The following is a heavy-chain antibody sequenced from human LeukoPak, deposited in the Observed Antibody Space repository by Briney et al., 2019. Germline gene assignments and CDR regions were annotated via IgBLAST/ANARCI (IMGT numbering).Heavy chain of an antibody. V-gene: IGHV1-69*04. CDR2: IIPILGIA. CDR3: ARGLVAAPSWFDP. J-gene: IGHJ5*02. CDR1: GGTFSSYA. Sequence: SVKVSCKASGGTFSSYAVSWVRQAPGQGLEWMGRIIPILGIANYAQKFQGRVTITADKSTSTAYMELSSLRSEDTAVYYCARGLVAAPSWFDPWGQGTLVTVSS. D-gene: IGHD2-15*01.